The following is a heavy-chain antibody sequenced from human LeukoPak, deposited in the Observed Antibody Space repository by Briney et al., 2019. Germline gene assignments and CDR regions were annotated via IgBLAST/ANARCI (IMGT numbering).Heavy chain of an antibody. V-gene: IGHV4-30-2*01. D-gene: IGHD3-22*01. CDR1: GGSISSGGYY. Sequence: SETLSLTCTVSGGSISSGGYYWSWIRQPPGKGLEWIGYIYHSGSTYYNPSLKSRVTISVDRSKNQFSLKLSSVTAADTAVYYCARWGLLNYDSKGDAFDIWGQGTMATVSS. J-gene: IGHJ3*02. CDR3: ARWGLLNYDSKGDAFDI. CDR2: IYHSGST.